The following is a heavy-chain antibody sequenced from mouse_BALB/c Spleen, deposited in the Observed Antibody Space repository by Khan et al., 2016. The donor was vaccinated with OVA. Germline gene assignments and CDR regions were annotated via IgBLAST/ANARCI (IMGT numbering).Heavy chain of an antibody. CDR1: GYSITSDYA. CDR2: ISYSGNT. Sequence: EVQLQESGPGLVKPSQSLSLTCTVTGYSITSDYAWNWIRQFPGNKLEWMGYISYSGNTNYNPSLKSRISITRDTSKNQFFLQLNSVTTEATATYYCARVYGGDFDYWSQGTTLTVSS. CDR3: ARVYGGDFDY. D-gene: IGHD2-10*02. J-gene: IGHJ2*01. V-gene: IGHV3-2*02.